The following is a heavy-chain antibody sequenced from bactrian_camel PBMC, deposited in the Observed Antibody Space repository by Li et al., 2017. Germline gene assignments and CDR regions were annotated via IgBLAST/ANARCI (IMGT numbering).Heavy chain of an antibody. Sequence: HVQLVESGGGLVQPGGSLRLSCAASGFTFSSYSMSWVRQAPGKGLEWISSISSDGSYTYYAESMKERFTISRDNAKNTVYLQMKSLKSEDTARYYCARAFLAYWGQGTQVTVS. J-gene: IGHJ4*01. V-gene: IGHV3-2*01. CDR1: GFTFSSYS. CDR3: ARAFLAY. CDR2: ISSDGSYT.